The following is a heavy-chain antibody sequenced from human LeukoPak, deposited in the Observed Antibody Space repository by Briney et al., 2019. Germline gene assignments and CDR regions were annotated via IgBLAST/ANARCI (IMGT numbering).Heavy chain of an antibody. CDR1: GFTFSSYA. J-gene: IGHJ4*02. CDR2: ISGSGGST. D-gene: IGHD3-10*01. Sequence: GGSLRLSCAASGFTFSSYAMTWVRQPPGKGLEWVSGISGSGGSTNYADSVKGRFTISRDNSKDTLYLQMNSLRAEDTAVYYCAKDPNGSGPDFDYWGQGTLVTVSS. CDR3: AKDPNGSGPDFDY. V-gene: IGHV3-23*01.